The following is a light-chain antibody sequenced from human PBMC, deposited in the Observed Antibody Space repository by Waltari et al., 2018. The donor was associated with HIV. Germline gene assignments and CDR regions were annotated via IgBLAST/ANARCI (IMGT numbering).Light chain of an antibody. CDR1: SGHSTYA. V-gene: IGLV4-69*01. CDR3: QTWGTGFVV. Sequence: QVVLTQSPSASASLGASVKLTCTLSSGHSTYAVACHQQQPEKGPRYLIKLNSDGNHYKGDGVPDRFSASSSGAERYLTISSIQSEDEAYYYCQTWGTGFVVFGGGTKLTVL. CDR2: LNSDGNH. J-gene: IGLJ2*01.